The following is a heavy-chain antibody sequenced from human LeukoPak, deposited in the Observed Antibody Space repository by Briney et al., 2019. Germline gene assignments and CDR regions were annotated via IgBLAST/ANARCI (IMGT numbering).Heavy chain of an antibody. V-gene: IGHV3-21*01. Sequence: GGSLRLSCAASGFTFSSYSMNWVRQAPGKGLEWVSSISSSSRYIYYADSVKGRFTISRDNAKNSLYLQMNSLRAEDTAVYYCARDPGMTYYYYSSGSDPSLDYWGQGTLVTVSS. D-gene: IGHD3-22*01. CDR1: GFTFSSYS. CDR2: ISSSSRYI. J-gene: IGHJ4*02. CDR3: ARDPGMTYYYYSSGSDPSLDY.